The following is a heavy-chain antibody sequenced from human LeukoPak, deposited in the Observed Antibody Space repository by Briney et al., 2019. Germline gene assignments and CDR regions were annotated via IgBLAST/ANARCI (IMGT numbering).Heavy chain of an antibody. V-gene: IGHV4-61*10. D-gene: IGHD2-8*01. CDR2: IYYSGST. CDR3: ATDPSYSTNGVCSTLYYYYYMDV. J-gene: IGHJ6*03. Sequence: SETLSLTCTVSGGSISSGSYYWSWIRQPAGKGLEWIGYIYYSGSTNYNPSLKSRVTISADTSKKQFSLKLSSVTAADTAVYYCATDPSYSTNGVCSTLYYYYYMDVWGKGTTVTVSS. CDR1: GGSISSGSYY.